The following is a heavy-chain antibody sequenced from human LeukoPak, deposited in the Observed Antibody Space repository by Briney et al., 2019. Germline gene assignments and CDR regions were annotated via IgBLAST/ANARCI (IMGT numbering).Heavy chain of an antibody. J-gene: IGHJ4*02. D-gene: IGHD2-21*02. CDR1: GFTFSSYA. Sequence: PGGSLRLSCAASGFTFSSYAMSWFRQAPGKGLEGVSAISGSGGSTYYADSVKGRFTISRDNSKNTLYLQMNSLRAEDTAVYYCAKDIVVTAIYFDYWGQGTLVTVSS. V-gene: IGHV3-23*01. CDR2: ISGSGGST. CDR3: AKDIVVTAIYFDY.